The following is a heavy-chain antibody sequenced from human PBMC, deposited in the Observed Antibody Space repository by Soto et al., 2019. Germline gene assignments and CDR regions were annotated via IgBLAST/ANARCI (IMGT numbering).Heavy chain of an antibody. CDR3: ARATYTSSYHFDS. Sequence: EVQLVDSGGGLVQPGGSLRLSCAASGFTFSTFEMNWVRQAPGKGLEWVSKIGSSGSSIWYADSVKGRFTISRDNAKNSLYLQVNGLRGDDTAVYYCARATYTSSYHFDSWGQGTLVTVSS. D-gene: IGHD6-6*01. V-gene: IGHV3-48*03. CDR1: GFTFSTFE. J-gene: IGHJ4*02. CDR2: IGSSGSSI.